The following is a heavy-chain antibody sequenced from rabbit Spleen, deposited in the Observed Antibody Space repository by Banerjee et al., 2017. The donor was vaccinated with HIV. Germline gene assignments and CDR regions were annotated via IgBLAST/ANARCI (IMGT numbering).Heavy chain of an antibody. CDR1: GFDITKYG. J-gene: IGHJ2*01. Sequence: QEQLVESGGGLVQPGGSLKLSCTVSGFDITKYGVTWVRQAPGKGLEWIACIDTSAGDTDYANWPKGRFTISKTSSTTVTLQMTGLTAADTATYFCARNYVNTFDPWGQGTLVTVS. V-gene: IGHV1S45*01. CDR2: IDTSAGDT. D-gene: IGHD1-1*01. CDR3: ARNYVNTFDP.